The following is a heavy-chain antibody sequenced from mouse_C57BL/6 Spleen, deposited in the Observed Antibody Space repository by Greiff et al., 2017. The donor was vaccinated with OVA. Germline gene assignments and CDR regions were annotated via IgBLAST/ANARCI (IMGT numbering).Heavy chain of an antibody. D-gene: IGHD2-2*01. CDR2: IWGGGST. CDR1: GFSLTSYG. V-gene: IGHV2-9*01. CDR3: ATSYGYDGEVYAMDY. Sequence: QVQLQQSGPGLVAPSQSLSITCTVSGFSLTSYGVDWVRQPPGKGLEWLGVIWGGGSTNYNSALMSRLSISKDNSKSQVFLKMNSLQTDDTAMYYCATSYGYDGEVYAMDYWGQGTSVTVSS. J-gene: IGHJ4*01.